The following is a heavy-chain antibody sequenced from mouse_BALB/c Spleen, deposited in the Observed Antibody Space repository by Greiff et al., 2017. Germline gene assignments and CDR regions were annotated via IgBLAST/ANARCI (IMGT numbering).Heavy chain of an antibody. CDR2: IWAGGST. J-gene: IGHJ3*01. Sequence: VQGVESGPGLVAPSQSLSITCTVSGFSLTSYGVHWVRQPPGKGLEWLGVIWAGGSTNYNSALMSRLSISKDNSKSQVFLKMNSLQTDDTAMYYCARDTPSSWEPLRFAYWGQGTLVTVSA. CDR1: GFSLTSYG. V-gene: IGHV2-9*02. D-gene: IGHD4-1*01. CDR3: ARDTPSSWEPLRFAY.